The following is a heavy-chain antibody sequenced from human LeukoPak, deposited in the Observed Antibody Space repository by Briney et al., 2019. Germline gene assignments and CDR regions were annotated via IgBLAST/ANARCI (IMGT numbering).Heavy chain of an antibody. V-gene: IGHV1-2*02. CDR2: INPNSGGT. CDR1: GYTFTGYY. CDR3: ARDRAYSGYVTGGPFDY. J-gene: IGHJ4*02. Sequence: ASVKVSCKASGYTFTGYYMHWVRQAPGQGLEWMGWINPNSGGTNYAQKFQGRVTMTRDTSISTAYMELSRLKSDDTAVYYCARDRAYSGYVTGGPFDYWGQGTLVTVSS. D-gene: IGHD5-12*01.